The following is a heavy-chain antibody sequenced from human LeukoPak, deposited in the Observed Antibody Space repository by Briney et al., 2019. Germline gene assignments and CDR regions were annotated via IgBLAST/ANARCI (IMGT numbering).Heavy chain of an antibody. D-gene: IGHD6-13*01. CDR2: IKSKTDGGTT. CDR3: TTAPEKLQQLVYFQH. CDR1: GFTFSNAW. J-gene: IGHJ1*01. Sequence: GGSLRLSCAASGFTFSNAWMSWVRQAPGKGLEWVGRIKSKTDGGTTDYAAPVKGRFTISRDDSKNTLYLQMNSLKTEDTAVYYCTTAPEKLQQLVYFQHWGQGTLVTVSS. V-gene: IGHV3-15*01.